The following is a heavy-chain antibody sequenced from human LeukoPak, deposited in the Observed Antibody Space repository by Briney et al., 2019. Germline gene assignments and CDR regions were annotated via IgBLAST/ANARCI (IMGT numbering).Heavy chain of an antibody. D-gene: IGHD1-26*01. CDR3: ARVRIVGAPDGFDI. J-gene: IGHJ3*02. V-gene: IGHV3-7*01. CDR2: IKQDGSEK. CDR1: GFTFSSYW. Sequence: PGGSLRLSCAASGFTFSSYWMSWVRQAPGKGLEWVANIKQDGSEKYYVDSVKGRFTISRDNAKNSLYLQMNSLRAEDTAVYYCARVRIVGAPDGFDIWGQGTMVTVSS.